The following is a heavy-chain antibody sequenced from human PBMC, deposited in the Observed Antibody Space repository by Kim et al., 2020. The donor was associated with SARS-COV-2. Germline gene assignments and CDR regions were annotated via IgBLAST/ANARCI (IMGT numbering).Heavy chain of an antibody. CDR1: GYTFTSYG. Sequence: ASVKVYCKASGYTFTSYGISWVRQAPGQGLEWMGWISAYNGNTNYAQKLQGRVTMTTDTSTSTAYMELRSLRSDDTAVYYCARDFIKYSSSWTPIDYWGQGTLVTVSS. CDR2: ISAYNGNT. CDR3: ARDFIKYSSSWTPIDY. D-gene: IGHD6-13*01. J-gene: IGHJ4*02. V-gene: IGHV1-18*01.